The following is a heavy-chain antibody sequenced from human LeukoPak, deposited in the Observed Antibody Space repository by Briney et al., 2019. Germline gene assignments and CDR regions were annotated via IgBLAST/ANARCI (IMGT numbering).Heavy chain of an antibody. CDR3: ARDKSYCTSISCYYNWFDP. V-gene: IGHV4-4*02. Sequence: SETLSLTCAVSGGSISSSNWWSWVRQPPGKGLEWIGEIYHSGSTNYNPSLKSRVTISVDKSKNQFSLKLSSVTAADTAVYYCARDKSYCTSISCYYNWFDPWGQGTRVTVSS. CDR2: IYHSGST. D-gene: IGHD2-2*01. CDR1: GGSISSSNW. J-gene: IGHJ5*02.